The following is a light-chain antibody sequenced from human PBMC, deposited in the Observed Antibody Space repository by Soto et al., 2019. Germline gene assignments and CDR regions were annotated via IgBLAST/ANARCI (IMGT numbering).Light chain of an antibody. CDR1: QSISSY. Sequence: DLPMTQSPSSLSASVGDRVTITCRASQSISSYLNWYQQKPGRAPKVLIYAASNLQSGVPSRFSGGGSGTDFSLTISSLQPEDFATYYCQQTYSFPWTFGQGTRVEI. CDR2: AAS. V-gene: IGKV1-39*01. CDR3: QQTYSFPWT. J-gene: IGKJ1*01.